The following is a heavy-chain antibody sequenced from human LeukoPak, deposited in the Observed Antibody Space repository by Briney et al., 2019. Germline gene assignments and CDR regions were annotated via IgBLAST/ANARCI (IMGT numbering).Heavy chain of an antibody. V-gene: IGHV5-10-1*01. Sequence: PGESLRISCKGSGWRFTTYWILRVRQMPGKGLEWMGRIDPGDSYTNYSPSFEGHVTISADTSISTAYLQWSSLKASDTAMYYCGKWGVGGDFDIWGQGTMVTVSS. CDR3: GKWGVGGDFDI. J-gene: IGHJ3*02. CDR1: GWRFTTYW. D-gene: IGHD3-16*01. CDR2: IDPGDSYT.